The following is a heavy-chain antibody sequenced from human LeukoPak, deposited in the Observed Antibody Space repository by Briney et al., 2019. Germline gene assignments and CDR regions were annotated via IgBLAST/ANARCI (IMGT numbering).Heavy chain of an antibody. CDR1: GFTFSSYA. CDR2: ISGSGGST. V-gene: IGHV3-23*01. D-gene: IGHD3-16*02. Sequence: GGSLRLSCAASGFTFSSYAMSWVRQAPGKGLEWVSAISGSGGSTYYADSVKGRFTISRDNSKNTLYLQMNSLRAEDTAVYYCAKNSDYVWGSYRYTEGGRERGDYWGQGTLVTVSS. CDR3: AKNSDYVWGSYRYTEGGRERGDY. J-gene: IGHJ4*02.